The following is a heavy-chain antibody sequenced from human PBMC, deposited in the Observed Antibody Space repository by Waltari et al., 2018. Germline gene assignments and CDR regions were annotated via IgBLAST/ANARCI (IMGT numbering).Heavy chain of an antibody. V-gene: IGHV3-30-3*01. CDR1: GFTFSSYA. D-gene: IGHD3-16*01. Sequence: QVQLVESGGGVVQPGRSLRLSWAASGFTFSSYALHWVRQAPGKGLEWVAVILYDGSNKYYADSVKGRFTISRDNSKNTLYLQMNSLRAEDTALYYCVREGLGGNDAFYIWGQGTMVTVSS. CDR3: VREGLGGNDAFYI. J-gene: IGHJ3*02. CDR2: ILYDGSNK.